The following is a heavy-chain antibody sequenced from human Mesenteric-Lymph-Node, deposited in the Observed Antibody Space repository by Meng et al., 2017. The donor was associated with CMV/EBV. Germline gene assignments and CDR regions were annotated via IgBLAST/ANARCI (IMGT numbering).Heavy chain of an antibody. CDR3: ARGDKRLVEWLLNRGYYNYGMDV. D-gene: IGHD3-3*01. CDR2: IYSGGST. Sequence: GGSLRLSCAASGFTVSSNYMSWVRQAPGKGLEWVSVIYSGGSTYYADSVKGRFTISRDNAKNSLYLQMNSLRAEDTAGYYCARGDKRLVEWLLNRGYYNYGMDVWGQGTTVTVSS. V-gene: IGHV3-53*01. CDR1: GFTVSSNY. J-gene: IGHJ6*02.